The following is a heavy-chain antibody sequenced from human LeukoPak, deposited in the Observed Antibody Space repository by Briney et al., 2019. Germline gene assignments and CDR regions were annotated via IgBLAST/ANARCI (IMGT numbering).Heavy chain of an antibody. J-gene: IGHJ4*02. D-gene: IGHD6-13*01. Sequence: PGGSLRLSCAASGFTFSSYWMSCVRQAPGKGLEWVANIKQDGSEKYYVDSVKGRSTISRDNAKNSLYLQMNGLRAEDTALYYCARDPGRRIAAAGFDYWGQGTLVTVSS. CDR3: ARDPGRRIAAAGFDY. CDR2: IKQDGSEK. V-gene: IGHV3-7*01. CDR1: GFTFSSYW.